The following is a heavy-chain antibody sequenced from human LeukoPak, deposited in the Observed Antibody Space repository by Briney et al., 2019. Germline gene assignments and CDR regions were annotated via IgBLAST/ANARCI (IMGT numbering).Heavy chain of an antibody. D-gene: IGHD3-16*02. CDR1: GFTFSSYA. CDR2: ISGSGGST. CDR3: AKDSYVWGSYRYWFDY. Sequence: GGSLRLSCAASGFTFSSYAMSWVRQAPGKGLEWVSAISGSGGSTYYADSVKGRFTISRDNSKNTQYLQMNSLRAEDTAVYYCAKDSYVWGSYRYWFDYWGQGTLVTVSS. V-gene: IGHV3-23*01. J-gene: IGHJ4*02.